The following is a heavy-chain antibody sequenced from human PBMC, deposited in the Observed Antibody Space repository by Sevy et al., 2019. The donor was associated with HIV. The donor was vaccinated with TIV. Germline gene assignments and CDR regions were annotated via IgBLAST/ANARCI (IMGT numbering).Heavy chain of an antibody. CDR3: AGISSIVVVVDI. V-gene: IGHV3-23*01. D-gene: IGHD2-2*01. J-gene: IGHJ3*02. CDR2: ISGSGGST. Sequence: GGSLRLSCATSGFTFSGYVMSWVRQAPGKGLEWVSGISGSGGSTYYADSVKGRFTISRDNSKNMLYLQMDSLRVEDTAVYYCAGISSIVVVVDIWGQGTMVTVSS. CDR1: GFTFSGYV.